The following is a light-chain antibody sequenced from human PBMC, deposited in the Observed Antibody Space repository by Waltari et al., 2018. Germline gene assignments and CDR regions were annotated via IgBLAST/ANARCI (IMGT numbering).Light chain of an antibody. Sequence: QSVLPQPPSASGTPGQRVTISCSGRSSNIGSNYVYWYQHVSGAAPKLLIYRNNQRPTGVPYRCSGSKSGTFASMAISGLRSADEADYDCAAWDDSLSRWLLGGGTKLTVL. CDR3: AAWDDSLSRWL. J-gene: IGLJ3*02. CDR2: RNN. CDR1: SSNIGSNY. V-gene: IGLV1-47*01.